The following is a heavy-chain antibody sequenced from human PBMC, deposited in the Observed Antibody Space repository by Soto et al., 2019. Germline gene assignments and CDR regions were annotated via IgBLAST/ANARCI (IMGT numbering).Heavy chain of an antibody. CDR1: GGSISSGDYY. J-gene: IGHJ4*02. CDR3: AIGQGGIHHFDY. V-gene: IGHV4-30-4*01. CDR2: IYYSGST. D-gene: IGHD2-15*01. Sequence: QVQLQESGPGLVKPSQTLSLTCTVSGGSISSGDYYWSWIRQPPGKGLEWIGYIYYSGSTYYNPSLKSRATISVDTSKNQFSLKLSSVTAADSAVYYCAIGQGGIHHFDYWGQGTLVTVSS.